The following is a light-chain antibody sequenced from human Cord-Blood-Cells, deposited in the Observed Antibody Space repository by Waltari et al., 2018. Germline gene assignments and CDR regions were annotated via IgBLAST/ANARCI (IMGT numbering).Light chain of an antibody. J-gene: IGKJ5*01. CDR1: QSVSSY. CDR2: DAS. CDR3: QQRSNWPPVT. V-gene: IGKV3-11*01. Sequence: EIVLTQSPATLSLYPGERATLSCRASQSVSSYLAWYQQKPGQAPRLLIYDASNRATGIPARFSGSGSGTDFTLTISSLEPEDFAVYYCQQRSNWPPVTFGQRTRLDIK.